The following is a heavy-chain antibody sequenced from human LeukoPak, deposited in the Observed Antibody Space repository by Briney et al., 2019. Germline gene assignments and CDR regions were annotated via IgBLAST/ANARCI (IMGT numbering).Heavy chain of an antibody. CDR2: IYPGDSDT. CDR3: ARRGANYYYDSSGYYYIDY. V-gene: IGHV5-51*01. J-gene: IGHJ4*02. D-gene: IGHD3-22*01. Sequence: GESLKISCKGSGYSFTSYWIDWVRQMPGKGLEWMGIIYPGDSDTRYSPSFQGQVTISADKSISTAYLQWSSLKASDTAMYYCARRGANYYYDSSGYYYIDYWGQGTLVTVSS. CDR1: GYSFTSYW.